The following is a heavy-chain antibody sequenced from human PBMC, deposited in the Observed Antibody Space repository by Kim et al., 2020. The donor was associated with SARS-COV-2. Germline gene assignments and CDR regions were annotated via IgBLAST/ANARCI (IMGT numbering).Heavy chain of an antibody. Sequence: GGSLRLSCAASGITLTNNHMNWVRQAPGKGLEWVSVIYGGGTIDYADSVKDRFTISRDTSKNTVYLEMNSLRAEDTAVYYCARDIKIDGFAFFDLWGRGT. J-gene: IGHJ2*01. CDR1: GITLTNNH. V-gene: IGHV3-66*01. D-gene: IGHD3-10*01. CDR3: ARDIKIDGFAFFDL. CDR2: IYGGGTI.